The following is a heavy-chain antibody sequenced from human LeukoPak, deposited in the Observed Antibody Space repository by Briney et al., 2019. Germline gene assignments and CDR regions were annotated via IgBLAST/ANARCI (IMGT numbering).Heavy chain of an antibody. CDR2: IYHSGNS. J-gene: IGHJ5*02. D-gene: IGHD6-13*01. V-gene: IGHV4-38-2*02. Sequence: SETLSLTCTVSGYSISTGYYWGWIRQPPGEGLEWIASIYHSGNSYYNPSLKSRVTISIDTSRNHFSLKLSSVTAADTALYYCARILGDSSRDWFDPWGQGALGTVSS. CDR1: GYSISTGYY. CDR3: ARILGDSSRDWFDP.